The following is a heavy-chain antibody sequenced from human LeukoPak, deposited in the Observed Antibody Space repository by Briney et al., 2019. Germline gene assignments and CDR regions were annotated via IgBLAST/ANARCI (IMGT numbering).Heavy chain of an antibody. J-gene: IGHJ4*02. V-gene: IGHV1-58*02. CDR2: LVVGSGNT. D-gene: IGHD2-21*02. CDR1: GITFVRSA. Sequence: SVRVSCKASGITFVRSAIQWVRQARGQPPEWIGWLVVGSGNTNYAQKFQDRVTITRDMSTGTAYMELSRLTSEDTAVYYCAADGCGGDCTLAYWGQGTLVSVSS. CDR3: AADGCGGDCTLAY.